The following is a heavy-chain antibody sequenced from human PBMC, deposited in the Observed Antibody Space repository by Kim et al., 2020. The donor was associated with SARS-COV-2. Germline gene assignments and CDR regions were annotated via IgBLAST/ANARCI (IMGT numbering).Heavy chain of an antibody. Sequence: GGSLRLSCVVSGFTLSNYAMSWVRQAPGKGMEWVSAISGRGDSTYYADSVKGRFTISRDNSNNTLYLQMNSLRAEDTAVYYCARGIYYYFDYWGQGTLVTVSS. CDR3: ARGIYYYFDY. CDR2: ISGRGDST. CDR1: GFTLSNYA. D-gene: IGHD1-26*01. V-gene: IGHV3-23*01. J-gene: IGHJ4*02.